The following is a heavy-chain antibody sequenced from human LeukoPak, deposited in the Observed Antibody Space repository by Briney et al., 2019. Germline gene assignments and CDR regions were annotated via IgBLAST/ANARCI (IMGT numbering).Heavy chain of an antibody. CDR2: INPNSGDT. D-gene: IGHD4-17*01. V-gene: IGHV1-8*02. CDR3: ARVTDRATVTTYGDFDY. Sequence: ASVKVSCKPSGYTFIAYYIHLVRQAPGQGLEWMGWINPNSGDTNYAQKFQGRVTMTRNTSISTAYMELSSLRSEDTAVYYCARVTDRATVTTYGDFDYWGQGTLVTVSS. CDR1: GYTFIAYY. J-gene: IGHJ4*02.